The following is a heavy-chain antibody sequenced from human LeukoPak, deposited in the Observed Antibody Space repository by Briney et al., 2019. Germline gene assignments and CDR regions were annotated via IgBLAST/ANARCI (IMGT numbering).Heavy chain of an antibody. Sequence: PGGSLRLSCAASGFTFSSYWMHWVRQAPGKGLVWVSRINTDGSSTSYADSVKGRFTISRDNAKNTLYLQMNSLRAEDTAVYYCARDGSMVRNFDYWGQGTLVTVSS. V-gene: IGHV3-74*01. CDR3: ARDGSMVRNFDY. CDR2: INTDGSST. CDR1: GFTFSSYW. D-gene: IGHD3-10*01. J-gene: IGHJ4*02.